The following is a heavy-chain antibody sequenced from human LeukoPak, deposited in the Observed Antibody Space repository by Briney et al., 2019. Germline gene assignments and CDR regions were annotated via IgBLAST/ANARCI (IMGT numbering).Heavy chain of an antibody. CDR3: ARGLGDFWSGYYTGLDY. Sequence: ASVKVSCKASGGTFSSYAISWVRQAPGQGLEWMGWINPNSGNTGYAQKFQGRVTITRNTSISTAYMELSSLRSEDTAVYYCARGLGDFWSGYYTGLDYWGQGTLVTVSS. V-gene: IGHV1-8*03. J-gene: IGHJ4*02. CDR2: INPNSGNT. D-gene: IGHD3-3*01. CDR1: GGTFSSYA.